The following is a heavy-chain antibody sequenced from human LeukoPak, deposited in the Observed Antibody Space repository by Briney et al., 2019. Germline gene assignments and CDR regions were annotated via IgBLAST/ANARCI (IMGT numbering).Heavy chain of an antibody. V-gene: IGHV3-30*02. CDR1: GFTFSSYG. Sequence: GGSLRLSCAASGFTFSSYGMHWVRQAPGKGLEWVAFIRYDGSNKYYADSVKGRFTISRDNSKNTLYLQMNSLRAEDTAVYYCAKDGDIVVVPVNYYYMDVXGXGTTVTVSS. CDR2: IRYDGSNK. D-gene: IGHD2-2*01. CDR3: AKDGDIVVVPVNYYYMDV. J-gene: IGHJ6*03.